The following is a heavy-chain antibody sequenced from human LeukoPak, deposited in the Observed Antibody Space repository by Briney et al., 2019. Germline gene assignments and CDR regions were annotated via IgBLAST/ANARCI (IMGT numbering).Heavy chain of an antibody. Sequence: SETLSLTCTVSGGSISSSSYWWGWIRQPPGKGLEWIGSISYSGSTHYHPSLKSQFTISVDPSKNQFSLKLSSVTAADTAVYYCARPYTTSTYYFDYWGQGTLVTVSS. V-gene: IGHV4-39*01. CDR2: ISYSGST. CDR1: GGSISSSSYW. D-gene: IGHD2-2*02. CDR3: ARPYTTSTYYFDY. J-gene: IGHJ4*02.